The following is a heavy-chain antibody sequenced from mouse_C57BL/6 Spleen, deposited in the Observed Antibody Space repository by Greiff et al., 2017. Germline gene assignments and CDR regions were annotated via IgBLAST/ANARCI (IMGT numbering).Heavy chain of an antibody. CDR1: GFTFSSYG. J-gene: IGHJ2*01. D-gene: IGHD1-3*01. CDR3: ARQKVFDY. V-gene: IGHV5-6*01. Sequence: EVMLVEPGGDLVKPGGSLKLSCEASGFTFSSYGISWVRQTPDKRLEWVATISRGGSYTYYPDSVKGRFTISRDNAKNTLYLHRSSQKSEGTAMYYCARQKVFDYWGQGTTLTVSS. CDR2: ISRGGSYT.